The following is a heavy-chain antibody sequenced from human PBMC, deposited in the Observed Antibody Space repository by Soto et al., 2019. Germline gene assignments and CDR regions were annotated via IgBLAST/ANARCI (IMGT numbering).Heavy chain of an antibody. CDR3: AREQRLVRRWFDP. CDR1: GGSFSGYY. V-gene: IGHV4-34*01. CDR2: INHSGST. D-gene: IGHD6-13*01. J-gene: IGHJ5*02. Sequence: PSETLSLTCAVYGGSFSGYYWSWIRQPPGKGLEWIGEINHSGSTNYNPSLKSRVTISVDTSKNQFSLKLSSVTAADTAVYYCAREQRLVRRWFDPWGQGTLVTVSS.